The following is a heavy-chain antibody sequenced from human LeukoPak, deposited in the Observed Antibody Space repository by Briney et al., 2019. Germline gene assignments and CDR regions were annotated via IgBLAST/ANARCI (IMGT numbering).Heavy chain of an antibody. J-gene: IGHJ4*02. Sequence: KPSETLFLTCTVSGGSISSYYWSWIRQPPGKGLEWIGYIYYSGSTNYNPSLKSRVTISVDTSKNQFSLKLSSVTAADTAVYYCARSGELPKFDYWGQGTLVTVSS. V-gene: IGHV4-59*08. CDR2: IYYSGST. CDR1: GGSISSYY. D-gene: IGHD1-26*01. CDR3: ARSGELPKFDY.